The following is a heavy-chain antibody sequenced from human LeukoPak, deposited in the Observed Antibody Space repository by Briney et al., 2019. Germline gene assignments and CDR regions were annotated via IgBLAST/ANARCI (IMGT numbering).Heavy chain of an antibody. D-gene: IGHD6-19*01. CDR1: GGSISSSSYY. CDR2: IYYSGST. Sequence: KSSETLSLTCTVSGGSISSSSYYWGWIRQPPGKGLEWIGSIYYSGSTYYNPSLKSRVTISVDTSKNQFSLKLSSVTAADTAVYYCARDTYSSGWYGEGFDPWGQGTLVTVSS. V-gene: IGHV4-39*02. J-gene: IGHJ5*02. CDR3: ARDTYSSGWYGEGFDP.